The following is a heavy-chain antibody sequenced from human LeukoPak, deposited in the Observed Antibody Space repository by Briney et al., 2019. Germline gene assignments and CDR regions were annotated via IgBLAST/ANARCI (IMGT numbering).Heavy chain of an antibody. V-gene: IGHV3-23*01. D-gene: IGHD5-24*01. J-gene: IGHJ4*02. CDR2: LSDSGAST. CDR3: ARTPNRDGYSHIDF. Sequence: GGSLRLSCGASGFTFTNHAMAWVRLAPGKGLEGVSTLSDSGASTYYADSVKGRFTISRDNSRNTMYLQMDSLRAADTGVYFCARTPNRDGYSHIDFWGQGALVTVSS. CDR1: GFTFTNHA.